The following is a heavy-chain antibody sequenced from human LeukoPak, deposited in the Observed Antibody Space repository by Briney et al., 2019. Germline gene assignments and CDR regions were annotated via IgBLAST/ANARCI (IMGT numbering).Heavy chain of an antibody. CDR3: AREVYSYALDALDL. J-gene: IGHJ3*01. CDR1: GFTFNGYA. D-gene: IGHD2-2*01. V-gene: IGHV3-30*04. Sequence: GGSLRLSCTASGFTFNGYAMHWVRQPPGTGLEWVAVISMDGSQQYYADSVKGRFTISRDNSKNTLYLQMNSLRSEDTSVYYCAREVYSYALDALDLWGQGTMVTVS. CDR2: ISMDGSQQ.